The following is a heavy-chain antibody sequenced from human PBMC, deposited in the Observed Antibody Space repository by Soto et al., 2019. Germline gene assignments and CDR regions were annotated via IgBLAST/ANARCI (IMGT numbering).Heavy chain of an antibody. Sequence: GGSLRLSCAASGFSFSRFEMNWVRQAPGKGLEWVSYISSSSDVIYYADSVKGRLTISRDNAKNSLYLQMSSLRAEDTAVYFCAKDLGSYLSPAFDYWGLGTLVTVSS. D-gene: IGHD1-26*01. CDR3: AKDLGSYLSPAFDY. CDR2: ISSSSDVI. V-gene: IGHV3-48*03. CDR1: GFSFSRFE. J-gene: IGHJ4*02.